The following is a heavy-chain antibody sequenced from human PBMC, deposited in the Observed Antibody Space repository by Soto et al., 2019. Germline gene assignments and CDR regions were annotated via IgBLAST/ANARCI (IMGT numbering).Heavy chain of an antibody. CDR1: GYTFTCYA. V-gene: IGHV1-3*01. D-gene: IGHD6-19*01. CDR3: ARAVAVAADFDY. CDR2: INAGNGNT. Sequence: ASVKVSCTASGYTFTCYAMHWVRQAPGQRLEWMGWINAGNGNTKYSQKFQGGVTITRDTSASTAYMGLSSLRSEDTAVYYCARAVAVAADFDYWGQGTLVTVSS. J-gene: IGHJ4*02.